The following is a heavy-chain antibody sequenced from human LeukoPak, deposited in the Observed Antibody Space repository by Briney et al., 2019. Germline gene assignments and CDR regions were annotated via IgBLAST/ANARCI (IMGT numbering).Heavy chain of an antibody. CDR2: ISGSGGST. J-gene: IGHJ4*02. Sequence: GGSLRLSCAASGFTFSSYAMSWVRQAPGKGLEWVSAISGSGGSTYYADSVKGRFTISRDNSKNTLYLQMNSLRAEDTAVYYWANGYGGNSYFDYWGQGTLVTVSS. D-gene: IGHD4-23*01. CDR3: ANGYGGNSYFDY. V-gene: IGHV3-23*01. CDR1: GFTFSSYA.